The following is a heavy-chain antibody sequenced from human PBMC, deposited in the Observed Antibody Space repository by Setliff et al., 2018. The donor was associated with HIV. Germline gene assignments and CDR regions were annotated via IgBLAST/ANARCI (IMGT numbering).Heavy chain of an antibody. CDR1: GGPIGSNTYY. V-gene: IGHV4-39*07. J-gene: IGHJ3*02. CDR2: IFYTGNT. CDR3: ARDPLWMRAFDI. Sequence: PSETLSLTCTVSGGPIGSNTYYWGWIRQPPGKGLEWIGSIFYTGNTYYNPSLKSRVSISLDTSKNQFSLKMGSVTAADKAVYYCARDPLWMRAFDIWGQGTMVTVSS. D-gene: IGHD2-21*01.